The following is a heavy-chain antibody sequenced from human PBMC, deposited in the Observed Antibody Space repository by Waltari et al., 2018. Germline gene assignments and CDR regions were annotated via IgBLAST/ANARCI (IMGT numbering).Heavy chain of an antibody. J-gene: IGHJ6*02. CDR1: GFTFNNYC. Sequence: EEQLVEYGGGLIQPGAYLRVSCAVSGFTFNNYCKTWVRQSPRRGRVWVARINSDGSDTSCADFVKGRFTISRDNAKNTVYLQMKSLRAEDTAVYFCARVARKTYSSPVPGRDYYYGMDVWGLGTTVTVSS. CDR3: ARVARKTYSSPVPGRDYYYGMDV. CDR2: INSDGSDT. V-gene: IGHV3-74*01. D-gene: IGHD3-22*01.